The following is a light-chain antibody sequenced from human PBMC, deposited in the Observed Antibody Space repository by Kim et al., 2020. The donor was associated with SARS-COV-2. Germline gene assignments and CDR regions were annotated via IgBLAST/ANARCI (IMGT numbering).Light chain of an antibody. V-gene: IGKV1-5*03. CDR3: QQYNSYSWT. CDR2: KAS. Sequence: DIQMTRSPSTLSASVGDRVTITCRASQSISSWLAWYQQKPGKAPKLLIYKASSLESGVPSRFSGSGSGTEFTLTISRLQPDDFATYYCQQYNSYSWTLGQGTKVDIK. J-gene: IGKJ1*01. CDR1: QSISSW.